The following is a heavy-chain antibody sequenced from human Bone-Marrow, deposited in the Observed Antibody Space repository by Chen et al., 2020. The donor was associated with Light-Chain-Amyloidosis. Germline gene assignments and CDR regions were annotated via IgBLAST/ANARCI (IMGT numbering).Heavy chain of an antibody. V-gene: IGHV4-30-4*01. CDR3: ARGTGPANEYFDY. CDR1: GGSINSGDYY. D-gene: IGHD2-8*02. J-gene: IGHJ4*02. Sequence: QVQLLESGPGLVRPSQPLSLTCSVSGGSINSGDYYWTWIRQPPGKGLEWIGYIYSSGSVYYNPSLKSRVSLSLDTSNNLFSLRLTSVTAADTAVYYCARGTGPANEYFDYWGQGTLVTVSS. CDR2: IYSSGSV.